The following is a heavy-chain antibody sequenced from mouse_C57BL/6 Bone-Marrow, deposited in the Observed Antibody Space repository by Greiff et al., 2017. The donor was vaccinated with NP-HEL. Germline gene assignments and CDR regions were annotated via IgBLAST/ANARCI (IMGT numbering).Heavy chain of an antibody. D-gene: IGHD1-1*01. CDR2: IDPANGNT. Sequence: VHVKQSVAELVRPGASVKLSCTASGFNIKNTYMHWVKQRPEQGLEWIGRIDPANGNTKYAPKFQGKATITADTSSNTAYLQLSSLTSEDTAIYYCAREDYYYGSSYVGYWYFDVWGTGTTVTVSS. CDR3: AREDYYYGSSYVGYWYFDV. CDR1: GFNIKNTY. J-gene: IGHJ1*03. V-gene: IGHV14-3*01.